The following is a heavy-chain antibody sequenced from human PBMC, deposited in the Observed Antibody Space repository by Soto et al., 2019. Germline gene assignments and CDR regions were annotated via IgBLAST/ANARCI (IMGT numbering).Heavy chain of an antibody. CDR3: ARGGLYCSSTSCYQGAFDI. Sequence: QLQLQESGSGLVKPSQTLSLTCAVSGGSISSGGYSWSWIRQPPGKGLEWIGYIYHSGSTYYNPSLKGRVTISVDRSKNQFSLKLSSVTAADTAVYYCARGGLYCSSTSCYQGAFDIWGQGTMVTVSS. CDR2: IYHSGST. J-gene: IGHJ3*02. D-gene: IGHD2-2*01. V-gene: IGHV4-30-2*01. CDR1: GGSISSGGYS.